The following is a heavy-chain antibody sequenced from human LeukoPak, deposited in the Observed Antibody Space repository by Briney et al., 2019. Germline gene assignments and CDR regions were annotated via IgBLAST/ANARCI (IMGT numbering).Heavy chain of an antibody. CDR2: NGSIDTNK. V-gene: IGHV3-48*03. D-gene: IGHD3-22*01. Sequence: GGSLRLPCEGSGFKFRNSEVNWVPQAPGEGLEWISYNGSIDTNKFYGDSVKGRFIISRDNARNSLYLQMNSLRADDTALYYCARSTDYSYDSTINDDGFDVWGQGTMVTVSS. CDR1: GFKFRNSE. CDR3: ARSTDYSYDSTINDDGFDV. J-gene: IGHJ3*01.